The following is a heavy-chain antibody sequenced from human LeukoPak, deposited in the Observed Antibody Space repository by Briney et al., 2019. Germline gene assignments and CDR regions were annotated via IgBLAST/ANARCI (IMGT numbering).Heavy chain of an antibody. Sequence: GGSLRLSCAASGFTFNNYAMHWVRQAPGKGLEWVSVISYDGTNGNYADSVKGRFTISRDNSKNTLYLQMNSLRAEDTAVYYCAKDPVFYDFWSGYFDSWGQGTPVTVSS. V-gene: IGHV3-30-3*01. CDR3: AKDPVFYDFWSGYFDS. J-gene: IGHJ4*02. D-gene: IGHD3-3*01. CDR2: ISYDGTNG. CDR1: GFTFNNYA.